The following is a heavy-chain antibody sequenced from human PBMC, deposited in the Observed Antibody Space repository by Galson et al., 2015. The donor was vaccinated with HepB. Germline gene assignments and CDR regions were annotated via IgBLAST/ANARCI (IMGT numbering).Heavy chain of an antibody. D-gene: IGHD3-22*01. CDR2: IKSKTDGGTT. V-gene: IGHV3-15*01. CDR1: GFTFSNAW. J-gene: IGHJ4*02. CDR3: TVRSYDSSGYYSLDY. Sequence: SLRLSCAASGFTFSNAWMSWVRQAPGKGLEWVGRIKSKTDGGTTDYAAPVKGRFTISRDDSKNTLYLQMNSLKTEDTAVYYCTVRSYDSSGYYSLDYWGQGTLVTVSS.